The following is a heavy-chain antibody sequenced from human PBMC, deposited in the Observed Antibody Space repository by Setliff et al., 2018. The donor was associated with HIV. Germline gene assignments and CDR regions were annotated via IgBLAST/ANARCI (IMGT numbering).Heavy chain of an antibody. CDR3: ARGGQLWYYYMDV. J-gene: IGHJ6*03. CDR1: GFIFSTYW. Sequence: PGGSLRLSCAASGFIFSTYWMNWVRQVPGKGLEWVASIKQDGYEEYYVDSVKGRFTISRDTARNSLYLQMNSLRAEDTAVYYCARGGQLWYYYMDVWGKGTTVTVSS. D-gene: IGHD5-18*01. CDR2: IKQDGYEE. V-gene: IGHV3-7*01.